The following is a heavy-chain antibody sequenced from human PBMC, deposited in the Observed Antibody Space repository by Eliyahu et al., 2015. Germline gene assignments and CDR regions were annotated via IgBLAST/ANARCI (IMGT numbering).Heavy chain of an antibody. Sequence: QVQLQESGPGLVKPSETLSLTCTVSGGSISSYYWSWIRQPPGKGLEWIGYIYYSGSTNYNPSLKSRVTISVDTSKNQFSLKLSSVTAADTAVYYCARDRAGPAAGYNWFDPWGQGTLVTVSS. CDR1: GGSISSYY. J-gene: IGHJ5*02. CDR2: IYYSGST. CDR3: ARDRAGPAAGYNWFDP. V-gene: IGHV4-59*01. D-gene: IGHD6-13*01.